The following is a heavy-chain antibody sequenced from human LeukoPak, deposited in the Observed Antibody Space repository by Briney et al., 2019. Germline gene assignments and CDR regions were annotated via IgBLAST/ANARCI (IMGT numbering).Heavy chain of an antibody. CDR1: GFTFDTYT. D-gene: IGHD2-15*01. CDR3: TRGLVVVAQYFQH. V-gene: IGHV3-48*01. Sequence: GGSLRLSCAASGFTFDTYTMTWVRQAPGTGLEWVSYIDTTSTTMYYAGSVKGRFTISRDNAKNSLYLQMNSLRVEDTAVYYCTRGLVVVAQYFQHWGQGTLVTVSS. J-gene: IGHJ1*01. CDR2: IDTTSTTM.